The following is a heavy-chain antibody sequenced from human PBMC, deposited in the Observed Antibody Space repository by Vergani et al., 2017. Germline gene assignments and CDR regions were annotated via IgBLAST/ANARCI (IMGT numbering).Heavy chain of an antibody. J-gene: IGHJ4*02. CDR2: ISSSSSYI. V-gene: IGHV3-21*01. Sequence: EVQLVESGGGLVKPGGSLRLSCAASGFTFSSYGMNWVRQAPGKGLEWVSSISSSSSYIYYADSVKGRFTISRDNAKNSLYLQMNSLRAEDTSVYYCARAPAVTGTCWGYYFDYWGQGTLVTVSS. CDR1: GFTFSSYG. CDR3: ARAPAVTGTCWGYYFDY. D-gene: IGHD6-19*01.